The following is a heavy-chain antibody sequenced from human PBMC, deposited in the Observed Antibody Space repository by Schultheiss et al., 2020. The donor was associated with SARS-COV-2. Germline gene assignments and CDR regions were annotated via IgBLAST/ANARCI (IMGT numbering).Heavy chain of an antibody. CDR2: ISSSGTSI. D-gene: IGHD2-15*01. Sequence: GESLKISCVASGFTFSSFEMNWVRQAPGKGLEWVSYISSSGTSISYADSVKGRFTISRDNAKNSLYLQMNSLRAEDTAVYYCAKDRDCSGGSCGFDYWGQGTLVTVSS. V-gene: IGHV3-48*03. CDR1: GFTFSSFE. J-gene: IGHJ4*02. CDR3: AKDRDCSGGSCGFDY.